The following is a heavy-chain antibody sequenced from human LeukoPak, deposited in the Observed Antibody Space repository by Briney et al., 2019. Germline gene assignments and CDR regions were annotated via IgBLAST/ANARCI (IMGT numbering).Heavy chain of an antibody. J-gene: IGHJ4*02. D-gene: IGHD3-16*01. CDR3: AKGRLFYYDHFDC. Sequence: RPGGSLRLSCEASGFTFSSYAMSWVRQAPGKGLEWVSTITGSGGGTYYADSVKGRFTISRDNSKNTLYLQMNRLRAEDTAVYYCAKGRLFYYDHFDCWGQGTLVTVSS. CDR2: ITGSGGGT. V-gene: IGHV3-23*01. CDR1: GFTFSSYA.